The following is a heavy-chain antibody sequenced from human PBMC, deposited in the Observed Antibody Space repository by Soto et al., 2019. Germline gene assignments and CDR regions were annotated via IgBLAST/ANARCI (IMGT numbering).Heavy chain of an antibody. J-gene: IGHJ3*02. CDR1: GFTFSSYG. V-gene: IGHV3-33*01. D-gene: IGHD4-17*01. Sequence: QPGGSLRLSCAASGFTFSSYGMHWVRQAPGKGLEWVAVIWYDGSNKYYADSVKGRFTISRDNSKNTLYLQMNSLRAEDTAVYYCARGYYGDYVGGRAFDIWGQGTMVTVSS. CDR3: ARGYYGDYVGGRAFDI. CDR2: IWYDGSNK.